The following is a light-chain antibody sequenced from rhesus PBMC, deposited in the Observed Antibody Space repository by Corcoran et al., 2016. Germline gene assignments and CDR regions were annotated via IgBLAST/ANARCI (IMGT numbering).Light chain of an antibody. CDR1: QRVASY. Sequence: ETVVTQSPATLSLSPGEKATLSCRASQRVASYLAWYQQKPGQAPRPLIYGASSRANGIPDRFSGSGSGTDFTLTISSLEPEDGGVYYCQQSSNLFTFGPGTKLDIK. J-gene: IGKJ3*01. CDR3: QQSSNLFT. CDR2: GAS. V-gene: IGKV3-24*04.